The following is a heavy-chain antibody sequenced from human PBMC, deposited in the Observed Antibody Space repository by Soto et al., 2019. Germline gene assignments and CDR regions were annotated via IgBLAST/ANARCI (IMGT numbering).Heavy chain of an antibody. CDR3: ARPHAKDCRGASCYSNWFDP. V-gene: IGHV4-39*01. CDR2: VYYSGSA. D-gene: IGHD2-15*01. J-gene: IGHJ5*02. CDR1: GGSISSSSSY. Sequence: PSETLSLTCTVSGGSISSSSSYWGWIRQPPGKGLEWIGTVYYSGSAYYSPSLQSRVTISVDTSKNQFSLHLTSVTAADTAVYYCARPHAKDCRGASCYSNWFDPWGQGTLVTVSS.